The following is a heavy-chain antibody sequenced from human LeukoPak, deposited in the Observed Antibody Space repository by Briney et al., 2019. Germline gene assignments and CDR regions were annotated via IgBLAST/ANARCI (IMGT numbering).Heavy chain of an antibody. CDR2: ISGSGGST. CDR3: AKSSYYDSSGYYREYYFDY. J-gene: IGHJ4*02. CDR1: GFTLSTYA. V-gene: IGHV3-23*01. Sequence: GGSLRLSCAASGFTLSTYAMSWVRQAPGKGLEWVSAISGSGGSTNYADSVKGRVTVSRDNSKSTLYLQMNSLRAEDTAVYYCAKSSYYDSSGYYREYYFDYWGQGTLVTVSS. D-gene: IGHD3-22*01.